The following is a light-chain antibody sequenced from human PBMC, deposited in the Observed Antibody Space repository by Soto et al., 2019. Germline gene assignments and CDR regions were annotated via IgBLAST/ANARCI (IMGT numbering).Light chain of an antibody. CDR1: QSLLYSSNHKDY. J-gene: IGKJ1*01. CDR2: WAS. CDR3: QQYYSTPTWT. V-gene: IGKV4-1*01. Sequence: DIVLTQSPNSLSVSLGETATINCKSSQSLLYSSNHKDYLAWYQQKPGQPPRLLIYWASTRASGVPDRFSGSASGTDFTLTISSLQAADVAVYYCQQYYSTPTWTFGQGTKVEIK.